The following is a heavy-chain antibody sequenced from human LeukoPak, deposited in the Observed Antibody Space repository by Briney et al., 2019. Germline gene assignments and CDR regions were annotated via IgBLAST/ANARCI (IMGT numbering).Heavy chain of an antibody. CDR3: ARDQDRAFDI. CDR2: IWYDGTNR. Sequence: GGSLRLSCVASGFTFSTYGMHWVRQAPGKGLEWVAVIWYDGTNRYYADSVKGRFTISRDNSKNTLYLQMNSMRAEDTAVYYCARDQDRAFDIWGQGTMVTVSS. V-gene: IGHV3-33*01. CDR1: GFTFSTYG. J-gene: IGHJ3*02.